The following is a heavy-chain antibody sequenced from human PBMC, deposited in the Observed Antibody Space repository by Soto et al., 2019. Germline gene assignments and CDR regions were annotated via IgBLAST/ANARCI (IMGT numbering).Heavy chain of an antibody. V-gene: IGHV4-59*01. D-gene: IGHD2-15*01. Sequence: SETLSLTCTVSGGSISSYYWNWIWQPPGKGLEWIGYIYYSGSTNYKPSLKSRVTISVDTSKNQFSLKLSSVTAADTAVYYCARLGLGYCSGGSCRGAFDIWGQGTMVTVSS. CDR2: IYYSGST. J-gene: IGHJ3*02. CDR3: ARLGLGYCSGGSCRGAFDI. CDR1: GGSISSYY.